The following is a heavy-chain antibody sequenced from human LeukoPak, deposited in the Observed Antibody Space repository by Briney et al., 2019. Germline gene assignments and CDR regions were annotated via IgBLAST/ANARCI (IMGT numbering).Heavy chain of an antibody. V-gene: IGHV4-59*01. Sequence: SESLSLTCTVSGASISSYYWSWIRQPPGKGLEWIGYIYYSGSTTYNPSLKSRVTISLDTSKIQYSLKLRSVTAADTAVYFCARVLKGGGDAFNIWGQGTMVTVSS. CDR2: IYYSGST. CDR3: ARVLKGGGDAFNI. J-gene: IGHJ3*02. CDR1: GASISSYY. D-gene: IGHD2/OR15-2a*01.